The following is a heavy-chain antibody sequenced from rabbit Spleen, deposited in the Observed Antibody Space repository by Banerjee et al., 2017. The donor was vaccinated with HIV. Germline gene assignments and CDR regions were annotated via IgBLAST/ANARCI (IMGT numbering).Heavy chain of an antibody. D-gene: IGHD1-1*01. CDR1: GFSFISNW. V-gene: IGHV1S45*01. J-gene: IGHJ2*01. Sequence: LVESGGGRVKPAGTLPLTCFDSGFSFISNWLCWVRQAPGQGLEWIACIDTSDGDTDYANWPKGRFTISKTSSTTVTLQTTSLTAADTATYFCARNYVNAFDPWGPGTLVTVS. CDR2: IDTSDGDT. CDR3: ARNYVNAFDP.